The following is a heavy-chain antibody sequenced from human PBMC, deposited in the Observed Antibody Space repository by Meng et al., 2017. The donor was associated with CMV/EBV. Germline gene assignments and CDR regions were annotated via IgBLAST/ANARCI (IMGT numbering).Heavy chain of an antibody. V-gene: IGHV4-34*01. J-gene: IGHJ4*02. CDR3: ARGSWVYSDDDETTGLDY. D-gene: IGHD5-12*01. CDR2: INHSGST. CDR1: GGSFSGHY. Sequence: SETLSLICAPYGGSFSGHYWSLIRQPPGKGLEWIGEINHSGSTNYNPSLKSRVTISVDASKNQFSLKLTSVTAADTAVYYCARGSWVYSDDDETTGLDYWGPGTLVTVSS.